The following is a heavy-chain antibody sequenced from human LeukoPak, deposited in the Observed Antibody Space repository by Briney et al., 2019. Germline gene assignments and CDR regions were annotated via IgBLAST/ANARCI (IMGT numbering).Heavy chain of an antibody. J-gene: IGHJ4*02. V-gene: IGHV3-30*18. Sequence: GGSLRLSCAASGFTFSSYGMHWVRQAPGKGLEWVAVMSHDGTKKYYADSVKGRFTISRDNSKTTLYLQMNSLRVEDTAGYYSAKDPRGCNGTSCYISYEFDYWGQGTLVTVSS. D-gene: IGHD2-2*02. CDR1: GFTFSSYG. CDR3: AKDPRGCNGTSCYISYEFDY. CDR2: MSHDGTKK.